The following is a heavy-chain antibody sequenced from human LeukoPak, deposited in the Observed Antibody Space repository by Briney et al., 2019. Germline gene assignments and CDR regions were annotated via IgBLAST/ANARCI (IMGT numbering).Heavy chain of an antibody. J-gene: IGHJ6*02. V-gene: IGHV3-48*03. D-gene: IGHD3-3*01. CDR2: ISSSGSTI. CDR3: AREVNYDFWSGFPYYYYYGMDV. Sequence: GGSLRLSCAASGFTFSSYEMNWVRQAPGKGLEWVSYISSSGSTIYYADSVKGRFTISRDNAKNSLYLQMNSLRAEDTAVYYCAREVNYDFWSGFPYYYYYGMDVWGQGTTVTVSS. CDR1: GFTFSSYE.